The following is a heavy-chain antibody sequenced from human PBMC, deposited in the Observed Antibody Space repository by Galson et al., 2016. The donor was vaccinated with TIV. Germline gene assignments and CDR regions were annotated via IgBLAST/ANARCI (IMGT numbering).Heavy chain of an antibody. J-gene: IGHJ4*02. Sequence: SLRLSCAASGFTFSSYGMSWVRQAPGKGLEWVSSISRSSNFIFYADSVKGRFTISRDDAEKSLYLHMDSLRADDTAVYYCARDYDFWSGHSWGYWGQGTLVTVSS. CDR1: GFTFSSYG. D-gene: IGHD3-3*01. CDR3: ARDYDFWSGHSWGY. CDR2: ISRSSNFI. V-gene: IGHV3-21*01.